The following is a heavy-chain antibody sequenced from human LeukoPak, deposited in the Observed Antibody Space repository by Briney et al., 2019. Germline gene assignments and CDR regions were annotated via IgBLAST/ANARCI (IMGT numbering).Heavy chain of an antibody. CDR2: TRNKANSYTT. Sequence: GGSLRLSCAASGFNFSDHYMDWVRQAPGKGLEWVARTRNKANSYTTEYAESVKGRFTISRDESKNSLHLQMNSLKTEDTAVYYCARNGRYYDSSGYSHYWYFDLWGRGTLVTVSS. CDR1: GFNFSDHY. CDR3: ARNGRYYDSSGYSHYWYFDL. J-gene: IGHJ2*01. D-gene: IGHD3-22*01. V-gene: IGHV3-72*01.